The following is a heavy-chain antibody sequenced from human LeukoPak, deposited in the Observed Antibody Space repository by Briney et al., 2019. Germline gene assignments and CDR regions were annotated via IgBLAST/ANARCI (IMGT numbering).Heavy chain of an antibody. D-gene: IGHD3-3*01. CDR1: GFTFSTYS. V-gene: IGHV3-21*01. Sequence: GGSLRLSCAASGFTFSTYSMNWVRQAPGKGLEWVSSISSSSTYIYYADSLKGRFTISRDNAKNSLYLQVNGLRAEDTAVYYCARHGLGFLEWTIDYWGQGTLVTVSS. CDR3: ARHGLGFLEWTIDY. CDR2: ISSSSTYI. J-gene: IGHJ4*02.